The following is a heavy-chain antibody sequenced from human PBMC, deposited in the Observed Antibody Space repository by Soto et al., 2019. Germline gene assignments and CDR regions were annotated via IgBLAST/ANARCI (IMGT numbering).Heavy chain of an antibody. J-gene: IGHJ4*02. CDR1: SGSISSTNW. Sequence: QVQLQESGPGLVKPSGTLSLTCAVSSGSISSTNWWSWVRQPPGKGLEGIGEMHHSGGTNYNPSLKSRLTISIDKSKNEISLNLSSVTAADTAVYYCAGQCDNISYTWGCWGQGTLVTVSS. D-gene: IGHD3-3*02. CDR2: MHHSGGT. CDR3: AGQCDNISYTWGC. V-gene: IGHV4-4*02.